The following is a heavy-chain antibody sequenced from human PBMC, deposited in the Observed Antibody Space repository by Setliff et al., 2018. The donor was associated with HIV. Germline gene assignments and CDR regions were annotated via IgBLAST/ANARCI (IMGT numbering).Heavy chain of an antibody. CDR2: IHYSGRT. CDR3: ARAPFRGGSFGWFDP. Sequence: NPSETLSLTCSVSGGSISSGGFYCNWFRQCPEKGLEWIGWIHYSGRTNFNPSLRSRATISFDTSKNQFSLNLTSVTAADTAVYYCARAPFRGGSFGWFDPWGQGTLVTVSS. J-gene: IGHJ5*02. CDR1: GGSISSGGFY. D-gene: IGHD2-15*01. V-gene: IGHV4-31*03.